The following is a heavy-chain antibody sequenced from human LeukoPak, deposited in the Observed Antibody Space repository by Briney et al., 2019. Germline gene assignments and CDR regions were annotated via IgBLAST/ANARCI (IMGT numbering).Heavy chain of an antibody. D-gene: IGHD3-3*01. CDR3: ARVPIRFLEWSIDY. V-gene: IGHV4-34*01. CDR2: INHSGST. J-gene: IGHJ4*02. CDR1: GGSFSGYY. Sequence: SETLSLTCAVYGGSFSGYYRSWIRQPPGKGLEWIGEINHSGSTNYNPSLKSRVTISVDTSKNQFSLKLSSVTAADTAVYYCARVPIRFLEWSIDYWGQGTLVTVSS.